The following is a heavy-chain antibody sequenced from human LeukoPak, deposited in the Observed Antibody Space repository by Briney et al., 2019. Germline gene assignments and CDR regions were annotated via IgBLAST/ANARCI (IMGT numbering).Heavy chain of an antibody. Sequence: KASETLSLTCAVYGGSFSGYYWSWIRQPPGKGLEWIGEINHSGSTNYNPSLKSRVTISVDTSKNQFSLKLSSVTAADTAVYYCARGRSSMVRGYYYYMDVWGKGTTVTISS. D-gene: IGHD3-10*01. CDR2: INHSGST. CDR3: ARGRSSMVRGYYYYMDV. J-gene: IGHJ6*03. V-gene: IGHV4-34*01. CDR1: GGSFSGYY.